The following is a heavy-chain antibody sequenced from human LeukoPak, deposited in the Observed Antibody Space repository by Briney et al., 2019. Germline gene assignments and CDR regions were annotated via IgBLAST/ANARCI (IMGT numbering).Heavy chain of an antibody. V-gene: IGHV4-61*02. CDR2: IYTSGST. J-gene: IGHJ2*01. CDR1: GGSISSGSYY. D-gene: IGHD5-18*01. CDR3: AREVRGYSYGYRPTELYWYIDV. Sequence: SETLSLTCTVSGGSISSGSYYWSWIRQPAGKGLEWIGRIYTSGSTNYNPSLKSRVTISVDTSKNQFSLKLSSVTAADTAVYYCAREVRGYSYGYRPTELYWYIDVWGRGTLVTVSS.